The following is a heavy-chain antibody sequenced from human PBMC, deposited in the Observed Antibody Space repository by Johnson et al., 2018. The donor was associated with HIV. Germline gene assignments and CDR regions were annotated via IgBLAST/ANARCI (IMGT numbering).Heavy chain of an antibody. V-gene: IGHV3-7*01. CDR3: ASRSYGYVRHAFDI. CDR2: IRYDGSNK. J-gene: IGHJ3*02. CDR1: GFTFNNHW. Sequence: MLLVESGGGLVQPGGSLRLSCAASGFTFNNHWMTWVRQAPGKGLEWVAFIRYDGSNKYYVDSVKGRFTISRDNAKNSLYLQMNSLRAEDTAVYYCASRSYGYVRHAFDIWGQGTMVTVSS. D-gene: IGHD5-18*01.